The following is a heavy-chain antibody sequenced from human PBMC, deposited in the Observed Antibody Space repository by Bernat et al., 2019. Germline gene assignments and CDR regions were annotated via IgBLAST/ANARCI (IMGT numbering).Heavy chain of an antibody. D-gene: IGHD2-15*01. CDR1: CFTVSRNS. V-gene: IGHV3-66*01. CDR3: ARDPQPWWLDY. Sequence: EAQLVESGGGLVQPGGSLRLSCAVLCFTVSRNSIRWVWQAPGKGLEWVSVIYSGGSTYYADSVNGRFTISRDNSKNTLYLQMNSLRVEDTAVYYCARDPQPWWLDYWGQGTLVTVSS. CDR2: IYSGGST. J-gene: IGHJ4*02.